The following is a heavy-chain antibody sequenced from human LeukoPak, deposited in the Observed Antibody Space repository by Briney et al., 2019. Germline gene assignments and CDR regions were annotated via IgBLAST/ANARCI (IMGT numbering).Heavy chain of an antibody. V-gene: IGHV4-59*01. CDR1: GGSISSYY. D-gene: IGHD6-13*01. CDR3: ATERDKYSSSWYPYFQH. J-gene: IGHJ1*01. CDR2: IYYSGST. Sequence: SETLSLTCTVSGGSISSYYWSWIRQPPGKGLEWIGYIYYSGSTNYNPSLKSRVTISVDTSKNQFSLKLSSVTAADTAVYYCATERDKYSSSWYPYFQHWGQGTLVTVSS.